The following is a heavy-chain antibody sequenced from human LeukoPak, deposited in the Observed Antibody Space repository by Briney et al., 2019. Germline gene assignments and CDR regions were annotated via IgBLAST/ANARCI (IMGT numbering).Heavy chain of an antibody. CDR2: IWYDGSNK. CDR1: GFTFSSYG. V-gene: IGHV3-33*01. J-gene: IGHJ6*02. CDR3: ARGSDSSSWLVYYYYYGMDV. Sequence: GGSLRLSCAASGFTFSSYGMHWVRQAPGKGLEWVAVIWYDGSNKYYADSVKGRFTISRDNSKNTLYLQMNSQRAEDTAVYYCARGSDSSSWLVYYYYYGMDVWGQGTTVTVSS. D-gene: IGHD6-13*01.